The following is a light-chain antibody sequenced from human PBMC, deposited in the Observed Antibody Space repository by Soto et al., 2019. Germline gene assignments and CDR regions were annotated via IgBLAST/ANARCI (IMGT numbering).Light chain of an antibody. CDR1: QSISSW. J-gene: IGKJ1*01. CDR3: QHYNSYPWT. CDR2: KAS. V-gene: IGKV1-5*03. Sequence: DIQMTQSPSILSASVVDRFTITCLASQSISSWLAWYQQKPGKAPNLLIHKASHLESGVPSRFSGSGSGTEFTLTISSLQPGDYATYYCQHYNSYPWTFGQGTKVDIK.